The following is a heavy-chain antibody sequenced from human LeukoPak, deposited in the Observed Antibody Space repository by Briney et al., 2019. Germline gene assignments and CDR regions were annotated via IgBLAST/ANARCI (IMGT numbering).Heavy chain of an antibody. Sequence: TSETLSLTCTVSGYSISSGYYWGWIRQPPGKGLEWIGSIYHSGSTYYNPSLKSRVTISVDTSKNQFSLKLSSATAADTAVYFCARGRVSSSTWYSTYYYYFYMDVWGKGTTVTVSS. V-gene: IGHV4-38-2*02. CDR1: GYSISSGYY. CDR3: ARGRVSSSTWYSTYYYYFYMDV. J-gene: IGHJ6*03. D-gene: IGHD6-13*01. CDR2: IYHSGST.